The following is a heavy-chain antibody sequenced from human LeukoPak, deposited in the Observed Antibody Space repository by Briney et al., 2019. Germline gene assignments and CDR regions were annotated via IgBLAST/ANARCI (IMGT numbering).Heavy chain of an antibody. CDR1: GYTFTSYY. D-gene: IGHD1-26*01. V-gene: IGHV1-69*13. CDR2: IIPIFGTA. J-gene: IGHJ4*02. CDR3: ARDSGSYYSH. Sequence: SVKVSCKASGYTFTSYYMRWVRQAPGQGLEWMGGIIPIFGTAYYAQKFQGRVTITADESTSTAYMELSRLRSDDTAVYYCARDSGSYYSHWGQGTLVTVSS.